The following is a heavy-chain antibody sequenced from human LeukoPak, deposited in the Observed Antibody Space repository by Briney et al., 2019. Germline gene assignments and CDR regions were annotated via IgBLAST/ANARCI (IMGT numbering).Heavy chain of an antibody. CDR1: GGTFSSYA. J-gene: IGHJ4*02. CDR2: IIPILGIA. CDR3: ARDRYYYGSGLQRDY. Sequence: SVKVSCTASGGTFSSYAISWVRQAPGQGLEWMGRIIPILGIANYAQKFQGRVTITAGKSTSTAYMELSSLRSEDTAVYYCARDRYYYGSGLQRDYWGQGTLVTVSS. V-gene: IGHV1-69*04. D-gene: IGHD3-10*01.